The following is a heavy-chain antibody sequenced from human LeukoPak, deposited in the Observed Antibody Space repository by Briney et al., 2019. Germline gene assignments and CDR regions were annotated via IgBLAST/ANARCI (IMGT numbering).Heavy chain of an antibody. V-gene: IGHV3-48*03. Sequence: PGGSLRLSCAASGFTFSSYEMNWVRQAPGKGLEWVSYISSSGTAIYYADSVKGRFTISRDNAKNSLYLQMNSLRAEDTAVYYWARESPSYGGNVFDYWGQGTLVTVSS. CDR1: GFTFSSYE. CDR2: ISSSGTAI. J-gene: IGHJ4*02. D-gene: IGHD4-23*01. CDR3: ARESPSYGGNVFDY.